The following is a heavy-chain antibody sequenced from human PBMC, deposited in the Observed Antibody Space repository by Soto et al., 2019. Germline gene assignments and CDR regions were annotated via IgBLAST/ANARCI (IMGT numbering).Heavy chain of an antibody. J-gene: IGHJ6*02. D-gene: IGHD4-17*01. CDR2: ISYSGST. Sequence: QVQLQESGPGLVKPSQTLSLTCTVSGGSISSGGYYWSWIRQHPGKGLEWIGYISYSGSTNYNPSLERRLTISLDTSKNRFSLKLSSVTAADTAVYYCARDRGRTVTTSYYQYYGMDVWGQGTTVTVSS. CDR1: GGSISSGGYY. CDR3: ARDRGRTVTTSYYQYYGMDV. V-gene: IGHV4-31*03.